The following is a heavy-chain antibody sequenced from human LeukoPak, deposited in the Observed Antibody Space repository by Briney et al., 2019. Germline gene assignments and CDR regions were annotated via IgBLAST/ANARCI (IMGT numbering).Heavy chain of an antibody. CDR1: GFTISSYA. CDR2: MSGSAGST. D-gene: IGHD3-10*01. V-gene: IGHV3-23*01. J-gene: IGHJ6*02. CDR3: AKDWITMVRGVEAYGMDV. Sequence: GGSLRLSCAVSGFTISSYAMSWVRQAPGKGLEWVSAMSGSAGSTYYADSVKGRITISRDNSNNMLYLEMNSLRAEDTAVYYCAKDWITMVRGVEAYGMDVWGQGTTVTVSS.